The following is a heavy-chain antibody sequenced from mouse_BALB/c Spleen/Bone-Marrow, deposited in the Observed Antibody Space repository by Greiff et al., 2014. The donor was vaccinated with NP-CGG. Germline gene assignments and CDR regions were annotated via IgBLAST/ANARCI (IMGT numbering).Heavy chain of an antibody. J-gene: IGHJ3*01. V-gene: IGHV1S81*02. CDR2: INPSNGGP. Sequence: VKLMESGAELVKPGASVKLSCKASGYTFTNYYMYWVKQRPGQGLEWIGEINPSNGGPNFNEKFKSKATLTVDKSSSTACVQLSSLTSEDSAVYYCTRARPGGFAYWGQGTLVTVSA. CDR3: TRARPGGFAY. D-gene: IGHD4-1*01. CDR1: GYTFTNYY.